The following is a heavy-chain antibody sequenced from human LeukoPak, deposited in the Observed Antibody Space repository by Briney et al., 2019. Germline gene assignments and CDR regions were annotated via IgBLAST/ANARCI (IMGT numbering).Heavy chain of an antibody. Sequence: SETLSLTCTVSGGSISSHCWSWIRQPPGKALEWIGYIYNSGSTNYNPSFKSRVTISVDTSKNQFSLKLTSVTAADTAVYYCARGGYSYGYDDDFEYWGQGILVTVPS. CDR1: GGSISSHC. V-gene: IGHV4-59*11. J-gene: IGHJ4*02. D-gene: IGHD5-18*01. CDR3: ARGGYSYGYDDDFEY. CDR2: IYNSGST.